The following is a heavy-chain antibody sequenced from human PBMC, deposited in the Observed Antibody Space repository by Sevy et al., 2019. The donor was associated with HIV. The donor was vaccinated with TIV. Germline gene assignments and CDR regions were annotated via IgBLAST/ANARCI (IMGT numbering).Heavy chain of an antibody. CDR3: ARAVPATDAFDI. V-gene: IGHV3-48*03. CDR2: ISNSGTTI. D-gene: IGHD6-19*01. Sequence: GGSLRLSCAASGFIFSSYEMNWVRQAPGKGLEWVSYISNSGTTIYYSDSVKGRFTISRDNARNSLYLQMNSLRAEDTAVFYCARAVPATDAFDIWGQGTLVTVSS. J-gene: IGHJ3*02. CDR1: GFIFSSYE.